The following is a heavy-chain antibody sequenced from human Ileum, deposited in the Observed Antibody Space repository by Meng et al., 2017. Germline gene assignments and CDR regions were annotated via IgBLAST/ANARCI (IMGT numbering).Heavy chain of an antibody. CDR1: SGSLTSSGSY. CDR3: ARGTDYGDSYYFDF. V-gene: IGHV4-39*02. D-gene: IGHD4-17*01. CDR2: IYYRGTT. J-gene: IGHJ4*01. Sequence: QLQLQVSGPGLLEPSETLFLTCVVSSGSLTSSGSYWGWVRQSPGKGLEWIATIYYRGTTYYNPSLKSRVTISIDTSKSQVSLEMASVVAADSGLFYCARGTDYGDSYYFDFWGPGFLVTVSS.